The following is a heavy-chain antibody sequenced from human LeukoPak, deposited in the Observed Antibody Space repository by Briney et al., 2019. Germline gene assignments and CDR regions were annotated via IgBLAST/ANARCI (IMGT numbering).Heavy chain of an antibody. CDR1: GFTFSSYS. D-gene: IGHD3-9*01. J-gene: IGHJ4*02. V-gene: IGHV3-21*01. CDR2: ISSSGSYI. CDR3: ARMGDILTGYPVDY. Sequence: PGGSLRLSCAASGFTFSSYSMNWVRQAPGKGLEWVSSISSSGSYIYYADSVKGRFTISRDNAKNSLYLQMNSLRAEDTAVYYCARMGDILTGYPVDYWGQGTLVIVSS.